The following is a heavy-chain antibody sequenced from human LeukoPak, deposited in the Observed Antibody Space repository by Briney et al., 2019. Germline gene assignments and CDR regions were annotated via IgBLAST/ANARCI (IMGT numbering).Heavy chain of an antibody. D-gene: IGHD3-22*01. CDR3: ARLTTESTYHSGWFDP. CDR2: IYYSGST. V-gene: IGHV4-39*01. Sequence: SETLSLTCTVSGGSISRDIYYWGWMRQPPGKGLEWIGSIYYSGSTYYNPSLESRVTISVDTSKNQFSLKLSSVTAADTAVYYCARLTTESTYHSGWFDPWGQGTRVTVSS. J-gene: IGHJ5*02. CDR1: GGSISRDIYY.